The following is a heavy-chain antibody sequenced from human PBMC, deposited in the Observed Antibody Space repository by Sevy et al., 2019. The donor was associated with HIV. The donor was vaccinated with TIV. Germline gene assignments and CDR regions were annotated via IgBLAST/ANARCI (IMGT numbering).Heavy chain of an antibody. Sequence: GGSPRLSCAASGFTFGSFAMDWVRQAPGRGLEWVSFISGSGTSIDYADSVKGRFTVSRDNSKNTLYLQMSSLRDEDTAVYYCARDPKSSNWFDPWGQRTLVTVSS. J-gene: IGHJ5*02. V-gene: IGHV3-23*01. CDR2: ISGSGTSI. CDR3: ARDPKSSNWFDP. CDR1: GFTFGSFA. D-gene: IGHD6-13*01.